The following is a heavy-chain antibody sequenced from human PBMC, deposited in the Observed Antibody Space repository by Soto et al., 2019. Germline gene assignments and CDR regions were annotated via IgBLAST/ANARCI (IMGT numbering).Heavy chain of an antibody. CDR2: IYYSGST. D-gene: IGHD2-8*01. J-gene: IGHJ4*02. V-gene: IGHV4-59*01. CDR1: GGSISSYY. CDR3: ARAEYCTNGVCYGPFDY. Sequence: SETLSLTCTVSGGSISSYYWSWIRQPPGKGLEWIGYIYYSGSTNYNPSLKSRVTISVDTSKNQFSLKLSSVTAADTAVYYCARAEYCTNGVCYGPFDYWGQGTLVTVSS.